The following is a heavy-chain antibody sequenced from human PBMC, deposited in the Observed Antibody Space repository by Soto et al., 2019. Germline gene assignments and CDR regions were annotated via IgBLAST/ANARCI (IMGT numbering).Heavy chain of an antibody. CDR2: IGTAGDT. V-gene: IGHV3-13*01. CDR1: GFTFSSYD. CDR3: ARGLRGDNWFDP. J-gene: IGHJ5*02. Sequence: LRLSCAASGFTFSSYDMHWVRQATGKGLEWVSAIGTAGDTYYPGSVKGRFTISRENAKNSLYLQMNSLRAGDTAVYYCARGLRGDNWFDPWGQGTLVTVSS. D-gene: IGHD3-16*01.